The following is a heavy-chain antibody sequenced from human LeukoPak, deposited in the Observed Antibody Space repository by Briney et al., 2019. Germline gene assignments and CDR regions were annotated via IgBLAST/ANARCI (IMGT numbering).Heavy chain of an antibody. CDR2: IREDGSEK. CDR1: GFTFSNYW. D-gene: IGHD5-24*01. Sequence: GGSLRLSCAASGFTFSNYWMSWVRQAPGKGLEWVANIREDGSEKYYVDSVKGQFTISRDNAKNSLYLQMNSLRAEDTAVYYCARVGGDGYPRGAFDIWGQGTMVTVSS. CDR3: ARVGGDGYPRGAFDI. J-gene: IGHJ3*02. V-gene: IGHV3-7*03.